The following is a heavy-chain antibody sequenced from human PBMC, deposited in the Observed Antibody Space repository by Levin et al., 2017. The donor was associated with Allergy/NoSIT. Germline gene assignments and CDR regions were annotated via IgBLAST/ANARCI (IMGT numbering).Heavy chain of an antibody. D-gene: IGHD3-10*01. CDR1: GGSISSGSYY. J-gene: IGHJ4*02. CDR2: IYSSGSA. V-gene: IGHV4-61*02. Sequence: LRLSCKVSGGSISSGSYYWSWIRQPAAKGLEWIGRIYSSGSANYNPSLKSRVTISVDTSKNQFSLKLSSVTAADTAVYYCARAEVGSEHWGQGALVTVSS. CDR3: ARAEVGSEH.